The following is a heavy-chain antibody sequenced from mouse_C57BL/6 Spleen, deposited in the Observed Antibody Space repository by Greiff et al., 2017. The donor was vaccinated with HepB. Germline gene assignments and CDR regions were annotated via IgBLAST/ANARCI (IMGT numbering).Heavy chain of an antibody. Sequence: DVKLQESGPGLVKPSQSLSLTCSVTGYSITSGYYWNWIRQFPGNKLEWMGYISYDGSNNYNPSLKNRISITRDTSKNQFFLKLNSVTTEDTATYYCAAGNWDGDYWGQGTTLTVSS. D-gene: IGHD4-1*01. CDR2: ISYDGSN. CDR1: GYSITSGYY. CDR3: AAGNWDGDY. V-gene: IGHV3-6*01. J-gene: IGHJ2*01.